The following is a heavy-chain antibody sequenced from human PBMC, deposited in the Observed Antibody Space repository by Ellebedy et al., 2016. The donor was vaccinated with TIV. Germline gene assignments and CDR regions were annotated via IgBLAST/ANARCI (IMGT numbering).Heavy chain of an antibody. D-gene: IGHD3-3*01. Sequence: ASVKVSCKASGYTFTGYYLHWVRQAPGQGLEWMGWFNPNSGGTKYAQKFQGWVTMTRDTSISTAYMELSRLRSDDTAVYYCARGDLEWLLPGDYWGQGTLVTVSS. CDR1: GYTFTGYY. V-gene: IGHV1-2*04. CDR3: ARGDLEWLLPGDY. CDR2: FNPNSGGT. J-gene: IGHJ4*02.